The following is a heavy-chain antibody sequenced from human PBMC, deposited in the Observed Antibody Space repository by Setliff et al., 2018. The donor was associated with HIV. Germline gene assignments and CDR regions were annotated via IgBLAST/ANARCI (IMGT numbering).Heavy chain of an antibody. CDR3: ARDPGRRFDY. CDR2: ISGLGYDS. Sequence: GGSLRLSCTASGLDLGNYAISWFRQAPEKGLEWVSTISGLGYDSYYTESVKGRFSVSRNNFKDTVYLQMERLRADDTAVYYCARDPGRRFDYWGQGTLVTVSS. J-gene: IGHJ4*02. V-gene: IGHV3-23*01. CDR1: GLDLGNYA.